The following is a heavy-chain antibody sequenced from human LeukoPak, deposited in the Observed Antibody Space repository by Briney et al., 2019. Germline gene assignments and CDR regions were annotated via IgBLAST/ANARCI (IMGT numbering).Heavy chain of an antibody. CDR3: AREGRMSMGIEY. V-gene: IGHV4-34*01. Sequence: SETLSLTCAVYGGSLSGYYWSWIRQSPGKGLEWIGEINHGGSTNYNPSLKRRVTISVETSKKHFSLKLSSVTAADTAVYFCAREGRMSMGIEYWGQGTLVTVSS. J-gene: IGHJ4*02. D-gene: IGHD4/OR15-4a*01. CDR1: GGSLSGYY. CDR2: INHGGST.